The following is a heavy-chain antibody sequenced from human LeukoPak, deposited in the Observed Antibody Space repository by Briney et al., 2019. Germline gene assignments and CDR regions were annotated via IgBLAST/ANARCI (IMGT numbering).Heavy chain of an antibody. D-gene: IGHD2-21*01. CDR2: MYASGAT. CDR1: GASTSGFY. Sequence: SETLSLTCTVSGASTSGFYWNWVRQPAGKGLGWIWRMYASGATNYNPTLKSRVTMSVDTSKTQFSLNLSSVTAADTAVYYCARDPPGGYVVFNYWGQGTLVTVSS. J-gene: IGHJ4*02. V-gene: IGHV4-4*07. CDR3: ARDPPGGYVVFNY.